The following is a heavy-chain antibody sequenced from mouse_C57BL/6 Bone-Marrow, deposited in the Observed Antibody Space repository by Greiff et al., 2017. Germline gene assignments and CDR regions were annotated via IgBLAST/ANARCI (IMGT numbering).Heavy chain of an antibody. V-gene: IGHV2-2*01. Sequence: QVQLKQSGPGLVLPSQSLSITCTVSGFSLTSYGVHWVRQSPGKGLEWLGEIWSGGSTDYNAAFISRLCISKDNSKSQVFFKMDSLQADYTAIYYCAITAVYYAMDYWGQGTSVTVSS. D-gene: IGHD1-1*01. CDR3: AITAVYYAMDY. J-gene: IGHJ4*01. CDR1: GFSLTSYG. CDR2: IWSGGST.